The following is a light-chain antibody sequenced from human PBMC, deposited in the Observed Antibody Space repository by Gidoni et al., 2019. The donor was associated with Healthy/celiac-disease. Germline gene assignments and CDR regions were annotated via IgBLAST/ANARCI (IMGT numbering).Light chain of an antibody. Sequence: EIALTQSPGTPSLSPGESATLSCRASQSVSSSYLAWYQQNPGQAPRLLNYGASSRATGIPDRFSGSGSGTDFTLTISRLEPEDFAVYYCQQYGSSPRTFGQGTKVEIK. J-gene: IGKJ1*01. CDR1: QSVSSSY. CDR2: GAS. V-gene: IGKV3-20*01. CDR3: QQYGSSPRT.